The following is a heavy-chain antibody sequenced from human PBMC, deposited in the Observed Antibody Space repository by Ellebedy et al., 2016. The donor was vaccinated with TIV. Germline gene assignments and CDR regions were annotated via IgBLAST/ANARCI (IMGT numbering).Heavy chain of an antibody. CDR2: ISYDGSNK. CDR1: GFTFSSYG. J-gene: IGHJ4*02. D-gene: IGHD3-10*01. Sequence: GESLKISCAASGFTFSSYGMHWVRQAPGKGLEWVAVISYDGSNKYYADSVKGRFTISRDNSKNTLYLQMNSLRAEDTAVYYCAKDEYDAGDYWGQGTLVTVSS. CDR3: AKDEYDAGDY. V-gene: IGHV3-30*18.